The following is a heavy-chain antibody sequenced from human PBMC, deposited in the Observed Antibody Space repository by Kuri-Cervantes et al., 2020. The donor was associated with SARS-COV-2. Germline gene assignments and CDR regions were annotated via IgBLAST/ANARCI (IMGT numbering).Heavy chain of an antibody. V-gene: IGHV1-3*01. D-gene: IGHD6-13*01. CDR2: INAGNGNT. CDR3: ARSGIAAADPFDY. J-gene: IGHJ4*02. Sequence: ASVKVSCKASGGTFSSYAISWVRQAPGQGLEWMGWINAGNGNTKYSQKFQGRVTITRDTSASTAYMELSSLRSEDTAVYYCARSGIAAADPFDYWGQGTLVTVSS. CDR1: GGTFSSYA.